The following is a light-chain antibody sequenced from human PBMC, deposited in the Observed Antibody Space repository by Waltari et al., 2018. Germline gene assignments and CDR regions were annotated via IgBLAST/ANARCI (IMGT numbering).Light chain of an antibody. J-gene: IGLJ2*01. Sequence: QAVLTQPSSLSESPGVSASLTSTLRSGINVGTYRIYWYQQKPGSPPQYLLRYKSASDKQPGSGVPVRFSGSKEASADAGILLSSGLQSEDEADYYWMIWHSSAVVFGGGTKLTVL. CDR2: YKSASDK. CDR1: SGINVGTYR. V-gene: IGLV5-45*02. CDR3: MIWHSSAVV.